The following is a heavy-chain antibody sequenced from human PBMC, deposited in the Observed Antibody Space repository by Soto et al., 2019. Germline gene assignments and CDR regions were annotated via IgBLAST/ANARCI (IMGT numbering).Heavy chain of an antibody. Sequence: SGPTLVKPTQTLTLTCTFSGFSLSTSGVGVGWIRQPPGKALEWLALIYWDDDKRYSPSLKSRLTITKDTSKNKVVLTMTNMDPVDTATYYCAHRPEAVAAKYNWFDPWGQGTLVTVSS. CDR3: AHRPEAVAAKYNWFDP. CDR2: IYWDDDK. D-gene: IGHD2-15*01. J-gene: IGHJ5*02. V-gene: IGHV2-5*02. CDR1: GFSLSTSGVG.